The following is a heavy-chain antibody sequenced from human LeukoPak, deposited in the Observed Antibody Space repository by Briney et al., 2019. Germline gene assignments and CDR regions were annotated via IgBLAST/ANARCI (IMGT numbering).Heavy chain of an antibody. CDR1: GSSFSGFD. Sequence: SETLSLTCAVYGSSFSGFDWSWVRQAPGKGLEWIGEINEGGDTKYNPSLKSRVTLSVDTSRNEFSLKIRSVTAADTAVYYCERGLGWKVTTMGLFYMDVWGEGTTVTVSS. D-gene: IGHD4-11*01. CDR3: ERGLGWKVTTMGLFYMDV. V-gene: IGHV4-34*01. J-gene: IGHJ6*03. CDR2: INEGGDT.